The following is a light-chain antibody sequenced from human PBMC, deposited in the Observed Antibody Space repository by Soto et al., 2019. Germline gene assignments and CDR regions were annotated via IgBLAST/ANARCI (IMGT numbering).Light chain of an antibody. V-gene: IGKV3-20*01. J-gene: IGKJ1*01. CDR1: QSVSSSF. Sequence: ESVLTQSPGTLSLSPGDRATLSCRASQSVSSSFLAWYRLKPGQAPRLLIYGASSRATGIPDRFSGSGSGTDFTLTISRLEPEDFAVYYCQQYDSSPWTFGQGTKVEIK. CDR3: QQYDSSPWT. CDR2: GAS.